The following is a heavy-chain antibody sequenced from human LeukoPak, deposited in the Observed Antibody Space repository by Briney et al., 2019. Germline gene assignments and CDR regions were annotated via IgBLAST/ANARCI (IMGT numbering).Heavy chain of an antibody. D-gene: IGHD2/OR15-2a*01. V-gene: IGHV3-7*01. CDR2: IKRDGSEK. Sequence: GGSLRLSCAASGFTFSSYWVTWVRQAPGKGLEWVANIKRDGSEKYYVDSVKGRFTISRDSAENSLYLQMNSLRAEDTAVYYCARHVTSWFDPWGQGTLVTVSS. J-gene: IGHJ5*02. CDR1: GFTFSSYW. CDR3: ARHVTSWFDP.